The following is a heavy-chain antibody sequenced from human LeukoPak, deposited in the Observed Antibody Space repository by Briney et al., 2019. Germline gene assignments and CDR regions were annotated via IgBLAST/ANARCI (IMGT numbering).Heavy chain of an antibody. CDR3: ARLEVISVADSSIGTIDY. J-gene: IGHJ4*02. CDR2: ISSSGST. Sequence: PSQTLSLTCTVSGDSISSGDYYWSWIRQPAGKGLEWIGRISSSGSTNYNPSLKSRVTISVDTSKNQFSLKLSSVTAADTAVYYCARLEVISVADSSIGTIDYWGQGTLVTVSS. CDR1: GDSISSGDYY. V-gene: IGHV4-61*02. D-gene: IGHD6-19*01.